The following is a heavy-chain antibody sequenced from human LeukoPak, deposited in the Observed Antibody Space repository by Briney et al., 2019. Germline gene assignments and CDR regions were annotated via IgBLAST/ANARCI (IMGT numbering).Heavy chain of an antibody. CDR3: ARGIGDYDSSGYDFDY. V-gene: IGHV3-33*01. D-gene: IGHD3-22*01. CDR1: GFTFSSYG. Sequence: PGGSLRLPCAASGFTFSSYGMHWVRQAPGKGLEWVAVIWYDGSNKYYADSVKGRFTISRDNSKNTLYLQMNSLRAEDTAVYYCARGIGDYDSSGYDFDYWGQGTLVTVSS. CDR2: IWYDGSNK. J-gene: IGHJ4*02.